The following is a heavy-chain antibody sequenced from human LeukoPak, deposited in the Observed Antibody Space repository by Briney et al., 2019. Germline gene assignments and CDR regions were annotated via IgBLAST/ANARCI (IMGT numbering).Heavy chain of an antibody. D-gene: IGHD3-9*01. CDR1: GGSISSSSYY. Sequence: SETLSLTCTVSGGSISSSSYYWGWIRQPPGKGLEWIGSIYYSGSTYYNPSLKSRVTISVDTSKNQVSLKLSSVTAADTAVYYCARRDYDILTGFLPNDYWGQGTLVTVSS. CDR2: IYYSGST. V-gene: IGHV4-39*01. J-gene: IGHJ4*02. CDR3: ARRDYDILTGFLPNDY.